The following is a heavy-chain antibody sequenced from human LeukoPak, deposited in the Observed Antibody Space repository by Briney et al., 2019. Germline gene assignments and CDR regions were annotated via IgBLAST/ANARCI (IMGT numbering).Heavy chain of an antibody. D-gene: IGHD3-22*01. V-gene: IGHV4-39*07. Sequence: SETLSLTCTGSGGSVSSNHFYWGWIRQPPGKGLEWIGSMYYSGGTYYNPSLQSRVTISADTYKNQFSLKLTSVTVADTAAYYCARDPDYYDHCCYTWGPGTLVTASS. CDR2: MYYSGGT. CDR1: GGSVSSNHFY. J-gene: IGHJ5*02. CDR3: ARDPDYYDHCCYT.